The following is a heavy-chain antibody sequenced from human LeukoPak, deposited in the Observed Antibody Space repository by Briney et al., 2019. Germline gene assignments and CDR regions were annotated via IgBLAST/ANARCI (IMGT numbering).Heavy chain of an antibody. V-gene: IGHV1-69*05. CDR1: GGTFSSYA. D-gene: IGHD3-3*01. CDR2: IIHIFGTA. CDR3: ATLYEGDAFDI. Sequence: SVKVSCKASGGTFSSYAISWVRQAPGQGLEWMGGIIHIFGTANYAQKFQGRVTITTDESTSTAYMELSSLRSEDTAVYYCATLYEGDAFDIWGQGTMVTVSS. J-gene: IGHJ3*02.